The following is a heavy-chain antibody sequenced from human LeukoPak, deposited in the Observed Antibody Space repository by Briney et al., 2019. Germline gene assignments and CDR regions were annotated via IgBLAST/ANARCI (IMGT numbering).Heavy chain of an antibody. CDR1: DDSISDYY. Sequence: PSETLSLTCTVSDDSISDYYRGWIRQPPGKGLEWIGYFHNSGTSTYNPSLKSRVTISADTSKNQFSLKLNSLSTADTAVYYCTRGAGWLIDYWGQGILVTVSS. J-gene: IGHJ4*02. D-gene: IGHD3-16*01. V-gene: IGHV4-59*01. CDR2: FHNSGTS. CDR3: TRGAGWLIDY.